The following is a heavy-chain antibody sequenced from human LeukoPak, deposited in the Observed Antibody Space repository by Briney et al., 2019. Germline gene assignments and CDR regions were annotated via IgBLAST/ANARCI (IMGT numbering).Heavy chain of an antibody. CDR3: ARDGIVVVPAATRMTY. CDR2: MDEYGSDI. D-gene: IGHD2-2*01. Sequence: GGSLRLSCVVSGFDFSGFSMSWVRQAPGKGLEWVAIMDEYGSDIFYVESVKGRFIISRDNAKNSLYLQMNSLRAEDTAVYYCARDGIVVVPAATRMTYWGQGTLVTVSS. CDR1: GFDFSGFS. V-gene: IGHV3-7*01. J-gene: IGHJ4*02.